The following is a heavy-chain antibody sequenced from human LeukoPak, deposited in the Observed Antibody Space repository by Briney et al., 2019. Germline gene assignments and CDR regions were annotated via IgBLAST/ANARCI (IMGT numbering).Heavy chain of an antibody. CDR1: GFTFSKFP. D-gene: IGHD1-1*01. CDR3: AKSLFTSATGTGRAFHI. V-gene: IGHV3-23*01. J-gene: IGHJ3*02. Sequence: PGGPLRLSCAASGFTFSKFPMGWVRQAPGRGLEWVSAISASGDVTFYADSLRGRFTISRDNSKSTLYLQMNGLRAEDTAVFYCAKSLFTSATGTGRAFHIWGQGTRVTVSS. CDR2: ISASGDVT.